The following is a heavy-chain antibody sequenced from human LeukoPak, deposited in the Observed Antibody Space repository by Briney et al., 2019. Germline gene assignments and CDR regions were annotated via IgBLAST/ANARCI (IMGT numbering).Heavy chain of an antibody. J-gene: IGHJ4*02. CDR3: ARDILRGVVVVAATSDF. CDR1: GFTFSNYW. V-gene: IGHV3-7*01. CDR2: IKEDGSKK. D-gene: IGHD2-15*01. Sequence: PGGSLRLSCAASGFTFSNYWMSWVRQAPGKGLEWVAHIKEDGSKKYYVDSVKGRFTVSRDNAKSSLYLQMNGLRAEDPAVYYCARDILRGVVVVAATSDFWGQGTLVTVSS.